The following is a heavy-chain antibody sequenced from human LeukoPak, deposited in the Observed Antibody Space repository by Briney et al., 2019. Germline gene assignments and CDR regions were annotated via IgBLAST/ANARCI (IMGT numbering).Heavy chain of an antibody. V-gene: IGHV4-39*01. CDR2: IYYSGST. CDR1: GGSISSGDYY. D-gene: IGHD3-10*01. CDR3: ASEARMEFGGTDYYGMDV. J-gene: IGHJ6*02. Sequence: SETLSLTCTVSGGSISSGDYYWSWIRQPPGKGLEWIGSIYYSGSTYYNPSLKSRVTISVGTSKNQFSLKLSSVTAADTAVYYCASEARMEFGGTDYYGMDVWGQGTTVTVSS.